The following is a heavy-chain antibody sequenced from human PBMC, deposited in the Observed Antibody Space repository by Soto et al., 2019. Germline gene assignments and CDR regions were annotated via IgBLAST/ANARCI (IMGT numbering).Heavy chain of an antibody. D-gene: IGHD4-17*01. CDR2: ISSGDRSE. CDR3: ARDVIDYGASRTNWFGP. V-gene: IGHV3-30*03. J-gene: IGHJ5*02. CDR1: GFTFSNYG. Sequence: QVQLVQSGGGVVQPGTSLRLSCAASGFTFSNYGMHWVRQAPGKGLEWVALISSGDRSEYYADSVKGRFTISRDISKNTLYLQMNSVRPEDTAVYYCARDVIDYGASRTNWFGPWGQGTLVTVSS.